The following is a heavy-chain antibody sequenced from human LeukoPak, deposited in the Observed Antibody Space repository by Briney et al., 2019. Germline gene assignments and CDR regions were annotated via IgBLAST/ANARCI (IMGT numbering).Heavy chain of an antibody. CDR2: IYYSGST. D-gene: IGHD2-2*01. V-gene: IGHV4-31*03. CDR1: GGSISSGGYY. J-gene: IGHJ6*02. CDR3: ARQIVVVPAAYVNYYYYYGMDV. Sequence: SETLSLTCTVSGGSISSGGYYWSWIRQHPGKGLEWIGYIYYSGSTYYNPSLKSRVTISVDTSKNQFSLKLSSVTAADTAVYYCARQIVVVPAAYVNYYYYYGMDVWGQGTTVTVSS.